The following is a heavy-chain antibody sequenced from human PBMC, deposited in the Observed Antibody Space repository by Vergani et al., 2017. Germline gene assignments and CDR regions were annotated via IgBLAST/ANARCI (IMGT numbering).Heavy chain of an antibody. Sequence: DVHLAESGGGFFQPGGSLRLSCSASGFSFNSYWMHWVRQVPGKGLLWVSRSKSDGSITAYEDSVKGRFTISRENAQNTLYLHMNSLRVEDTGVYYCARARCIETCYMANWLDSWGQGTLVTVSS. V-gene: IGHV3-74*03. CDR3: ARARCIETCYMANWLDS. CDR1: GFSFNSYW. CDR2: SKSDGSIT. J-gene: IGHJ5*01. D-gene: IGHD5-24*01.